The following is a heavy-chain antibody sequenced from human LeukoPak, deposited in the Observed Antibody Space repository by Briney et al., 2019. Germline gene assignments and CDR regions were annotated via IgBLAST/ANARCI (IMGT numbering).Heavy chain of an antibody. CDR2: IKQDGSEK. D-gene: IGHD3-3*01. J-gene: IGHJ5*02. CDR1: GFTFGSYW. Sequence: GGSLRLSCAASGFTFGSYWMSWVRQAPGKGLEWVANIKQDGSEKYYVDSVKGRFTISRDNAKNSLYLQMNSLRAEDTAVYYCARENYDFWSGYPNWFDPWGQGTLVTVSS. CDR3: ARENYDFWSGYPNWFDP. V-gene: IGHV3-7*01.